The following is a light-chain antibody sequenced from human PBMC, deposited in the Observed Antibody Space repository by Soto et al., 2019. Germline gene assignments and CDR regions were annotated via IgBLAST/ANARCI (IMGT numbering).Light chain of an antibody. J-gene: IGKJ1*01. V-gene: IGKV3-20*01. CDR3: HVYGRSPLKLT. Sequence: ETVLTQSPGTLSLSPGERATLPCRASDSVNNNYLAWYQQKPGQAPRLLIYGASSRATGIPDRFSGSGSGTDFTLAISRLESEDFAVYYCHVYGRSPLKLTFGPGTKVDIK. CDR2: GAS. CDR1: DSVNNNY.